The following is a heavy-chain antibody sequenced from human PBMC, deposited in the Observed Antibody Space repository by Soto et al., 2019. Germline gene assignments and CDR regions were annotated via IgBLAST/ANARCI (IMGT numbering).Heavy chain of an antibody. Sequence: SETLSLTCTVSGGSISSGGYYWRWIRQHPGKGLEWIGYIYYSGSTYYNPSLKSRVTISVDTSKNQFSLKLSSVTAADTAVYYCASQDDDYGDGGAFDIWGKGTMVTVSS. CDR1: GGSISSGGYY. CDR2: IYYSGST. V-gene: IGHV4-31*03. D-gene: IGHD4-17*01. J-gene: IGHJ3*02. CDR3: ASQDDDYGDGGAFDI.